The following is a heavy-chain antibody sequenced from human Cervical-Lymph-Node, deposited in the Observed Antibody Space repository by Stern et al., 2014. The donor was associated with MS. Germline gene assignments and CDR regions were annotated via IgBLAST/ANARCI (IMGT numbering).Heavy chain of an antibody. CDR3: ARATSDYIWGSYRYLDY. CDR2: IIPMFGIA. CDR1: GGTFSSYT. V-gene: IGHV1-69*01. Sequence: VQLVQSGAEVKKPGSSVKVSCKASGGTFSSYTIGWVRQAPGQGLEWMGGIIPMFGIANYAKKFQGRVTITADESTSTAYMDLSTLRSEDTAVYYCARATSDYIWGSYRYLDYWGQGTQVTVSS. J-gene: IGHJ4*02. D-gene: IGHD3-16*02.